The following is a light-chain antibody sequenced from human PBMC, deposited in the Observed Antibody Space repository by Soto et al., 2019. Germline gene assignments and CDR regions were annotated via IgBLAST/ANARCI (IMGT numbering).Light chain of an antibody. V-gene: IGKV1-5*01. CDR3: HRET. Sequence: DIQMTQSPSTLSASVGDRVTITCRASQSISSWLAWYQQKPGKAPKLLIYDASSLESGVPSRFSGSGSGTEFTLTISSLQPDDFATYYCHRETFGQGTKVDIK. CDR1: QSISSW. J-gene: IGKJ1*01. CDR2: DAS.